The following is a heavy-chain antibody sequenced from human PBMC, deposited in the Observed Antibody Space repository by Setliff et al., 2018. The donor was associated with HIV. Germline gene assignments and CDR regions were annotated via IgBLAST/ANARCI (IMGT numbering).Heavy chain of an antibody. Sequence: SETLSLTCTVSRDSINGHWWSWIRQPPGKGLEWTGSIHYSGITHYNPSLKSRLTMSVDTSKNQVSLKLTSVTDADTAVYYCARYKCINFACVGFDIWGQGTVVTVSS. CDR2: IHYSGIT. V-gene: IGHV4-59*11. CDR3: ARYKCINFACVGFDI. J-gene: IGHJ3*02. D-gene: IGHD3-9*01. CDR1: RDSINGHW.